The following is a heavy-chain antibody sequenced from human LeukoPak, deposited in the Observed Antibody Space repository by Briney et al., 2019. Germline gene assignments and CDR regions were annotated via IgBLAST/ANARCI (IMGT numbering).Heavy chain of an antibody. CDR3: AKHIAARPSYFDY. D-gene: IGHD6-6*01. CDR2: ISDSGGST. V-gene: IGHV3-23*01. CDR1: GFTFSNYA. Sequence: SGGSLRLSCAASGFTFSNYAMSWVRQAPGKGLECVSVISDSGGSTDYADSVKGRFTISRDNSKNTLYLQMNSLRAEDTAVYYCAKHIAARPSYFDYWGQGTLDTVSS. J-gene: IGHJ4*02.